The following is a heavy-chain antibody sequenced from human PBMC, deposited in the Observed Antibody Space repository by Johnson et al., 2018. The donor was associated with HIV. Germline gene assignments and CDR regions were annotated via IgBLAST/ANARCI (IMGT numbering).Heavy chain of an antibody. D-gene: IGHD5-12*01. CDR1: GFTFSDYD. CDR3: ARGPSVSGYVSVDAFHI. V-gene: IGHV3-13*01. J-gene: IGHJ3*02. CDR2: IGSAGDT. Sequence: VQLVESGGGLVQPGGSLRLSCAASGFTFSDYDMHWVRQATGEGLEWVSAIGSAGDTYYPGSVKGRFTISRENAKNSLYLQMNSLRAGDTAVYYCARGPSVSGYVSVDAFHIWGQGTLVTVSS.